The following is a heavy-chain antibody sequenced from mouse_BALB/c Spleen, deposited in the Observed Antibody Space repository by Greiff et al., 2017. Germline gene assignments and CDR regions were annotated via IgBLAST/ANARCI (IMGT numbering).Heavy chain of an antibody. V-gene: IGHV14-3*02. Sequence: EVQLQQSGAELVKPGASVKLSCTASGFNINDTYMHWVKQRPEQGLEWIGRIDPANGNTKYDPKFQGKATITADTSSNTAYLQLSSLTSEDTAVYYCSSYGNYGAYWGQGTLVTVSA. J-gene: IGHJ3*01. D-gene: IGHD2-1*01. CDR3: SSYGNYGAY. CDR1: GFNINDTY. CDR2: IDPANGNT.